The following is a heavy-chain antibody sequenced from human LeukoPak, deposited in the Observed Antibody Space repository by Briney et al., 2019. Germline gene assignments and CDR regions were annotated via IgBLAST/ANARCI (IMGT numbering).Heavy chain of an antibody. V-gene: IGHV4-39*01. Sequence: TSETLSLTCTVSDDSITMYYWTWIRQPPGKGLECIGSIYYSGSTSYNPSLKSRVTISVDTSKNQFSLKLSSVTAADTAVYYCASLRERSYYARGFDYWGQGTLVTVSS. CDR2: IYYSGST. D-gene: IGHD3-3*01. J-gene: IGHJ4*02. CDR1: DDSITMYY. CDR3: ASLRERSYYARGFDY.